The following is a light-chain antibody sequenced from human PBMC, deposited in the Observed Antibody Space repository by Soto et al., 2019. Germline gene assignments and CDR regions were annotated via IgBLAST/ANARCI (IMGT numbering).Light chain of an antibody. J-gene: IGKJ1*01. CDR3: QQYESYSPWT. CDR1: QYIRNL. CDR2: DAS. Sequence: DVQLTQAPSTLSASVGDRVTITCRASQYIRNLLAWYQQKPGKAPKLLIYDASTLQSGVPSRYSGSGSGTEFTLTISNLQPDDFATYYCQQYESYSPWTFGQGTKVDIK. V-gene: IGKV1-5*01.